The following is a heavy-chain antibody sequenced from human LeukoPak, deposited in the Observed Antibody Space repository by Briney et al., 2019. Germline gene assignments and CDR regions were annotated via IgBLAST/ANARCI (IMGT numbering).Heavy chain of an antibody. V-gene: IGHV1-2*02. D-gene: IGHD3-10*01. J-gene: IGHJ4*02. Sequence: ASVKVSCKASGYTFTNYYLHWVRQAPGQGLEWMGWINPNSGGTYYGQRFQGRVTMTRDTSISTAYMELSRLRSDDTAVYYCATYGSGSPYYFDYWGQGTLVTVSS. CDR1: GYTFTNYY. CDR2: INPNSGGT. CDR3: ATYGSGSPYYFDY.